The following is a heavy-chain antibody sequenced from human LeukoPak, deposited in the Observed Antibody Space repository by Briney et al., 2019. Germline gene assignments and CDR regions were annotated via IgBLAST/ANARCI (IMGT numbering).Heavy chain of an antibody. CDR2: FNPNDGDT. D-gene: IGHD2-2*01. Sequence: ASVKLSCKASGYTFTSNYMHWVRHALGQRLEWIRYFNPNDGDTNYAQKFQGRVTMTRDTSISTAHMEVSRLRSDDTAVYYCARANFLYCSSSTCLFDYWGQGTLVTVSS. CDR3: ARANFLYCSSSTCLFDY. CDR1: GYTFTSNY. V-gene: IGHV1-2*02. J-gene: IGHJ4*02.